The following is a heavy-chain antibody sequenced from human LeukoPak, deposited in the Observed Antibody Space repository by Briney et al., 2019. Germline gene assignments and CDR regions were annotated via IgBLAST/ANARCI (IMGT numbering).Heavy chain of an antibody. D-gene: IGHD6-6*01. Sequence: GGSLRLSCAASGFTVNNNYMSWVRQAPGKGLEWVSIIYSGGSTYYADSVRGRFTISRDNSKNTLYLQMNSLRAEDTAVYYCAKDLAHSSSWSRLDYWGQGTLVTVSS. CDR2: IYSGGST. J-gene: IGHJ4*02. V-gene: IGHV3-53*05. CDR1: GFTVNNNY. CDR3: AKDLAHSSSWSRLDY.